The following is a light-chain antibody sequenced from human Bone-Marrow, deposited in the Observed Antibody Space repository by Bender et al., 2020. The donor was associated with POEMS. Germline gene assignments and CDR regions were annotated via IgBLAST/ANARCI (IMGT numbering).Light chain of an antibody. J-gene: IGLJ2*01. CDR1: SSDIGRYNY. V-gene: IGLV2-8*01. CDR2: EVS. Sequence: QSALTQPPSASGSPGQSVTISCTGTSSDIGRYNYVSWYQQHPGKAPKLIIYEVSKRPSGVPDRFSGSQSGTSASLAISGLQPEDEADYYCSSYTSTSTTIFGGGTKLTVL. CDR3: SSYTSTSTTI.